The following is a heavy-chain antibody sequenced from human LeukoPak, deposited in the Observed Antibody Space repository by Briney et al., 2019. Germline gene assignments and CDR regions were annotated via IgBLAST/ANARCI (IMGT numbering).Heavy chain of an antibody. CDR2: ISYDGSNK. J-gene: IGHJ4*02. CDR3: ARAPRGIVATSLDY. Sequence: GGSPRLSCAASGFTFSSYAMHWVRQAPGKGLEWVAVISYDGSNKYYADSVKGRFTISRDNSKNTLYLQMNSLRAEDTAVYYCARAPRGIVATSLDYWGQGTLVTVSS. CDR1: GFTFSSYA. V-gene: IGHV3-30-3*01. D-gene: IGHD5-12*01.